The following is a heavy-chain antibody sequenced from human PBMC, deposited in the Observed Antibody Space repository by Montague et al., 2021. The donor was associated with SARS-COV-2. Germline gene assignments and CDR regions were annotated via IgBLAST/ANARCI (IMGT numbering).Heavy chain of an antibody. Sequence: SETLSLTCTVSGGSISNYYWSWIRQPPGRGLEWIGYIYYSGSTDXSPSLKCRVTISLDTSKNQFSLKVTSVTAADTAVYYCARGGGYYNYGLDVWGPGTTVTVSS. CDR3: ARGGGYYNYGLDV. J-gene: IGHJ6*02. CDR2: IYYSGST. D-gene: IGHD3-22*01. CDR1: GGSISNYY. V-gene: IGHV4-59*01.